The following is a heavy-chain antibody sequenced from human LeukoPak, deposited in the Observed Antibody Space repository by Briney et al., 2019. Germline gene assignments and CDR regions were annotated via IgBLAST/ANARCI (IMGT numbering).Heavy chain of an antibody. J-gene: IGHJ6*02. D-gene: IGHD2-2*02. CDR3: ASSGARYCSSTSCYTAKVRNYYCYYGMDV. Sequence: GGSLRLSCAASGITFSSYSMNWVRQAPGKGLEWVSSISSSSSYIYYADSVKGRFTISRDNAKNSLYLQMNSLRAEDTAVYYCASSGARYCSSTSCYTAKVRNYYCYYGMDVWGQGTTVTVSS. CDR1: GITFSSYS. V-gene: IGHV3-21*01. CDR2: ISSSSSYI.